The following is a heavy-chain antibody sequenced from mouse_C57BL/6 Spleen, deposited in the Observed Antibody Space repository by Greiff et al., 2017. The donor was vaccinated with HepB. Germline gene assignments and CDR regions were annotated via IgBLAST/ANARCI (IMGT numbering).Heavy chain of an antibody. D-gene: IGHD2-4*01. J-gene: IGHJ2*01. V-gene: IGHV5-9*01. CDR2: ISGGGGNT. Sequence: EVQRVESGGGLVKPGGSLKLSCAASGFTFSSYTMSWVRQTPEKRLEWVATISGGGGNTYYPDSVKGRFTISRDNAKNTLYLQMSSLRSADTALYYCARQDDYRYFDYWGQGTTLTVSS. CDR1: GFTFSSYT. CDR3: ARQDDYRYFDY.